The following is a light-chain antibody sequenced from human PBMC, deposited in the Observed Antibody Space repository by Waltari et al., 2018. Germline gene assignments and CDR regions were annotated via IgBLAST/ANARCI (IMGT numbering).Light chain of an antibody. CDR3: QQSYSTRWT. CDR2: EAS. CDR1: QRVVRN. J-gene: IGKJ1*01. Sequence: PPPRGAQRVVRNFAWYPQKTGQAPRRLIYEASTRATSIPARFSGSGSGTDFTLSISSLEPEDFAVYYCQQSYSTRWTFGQGTKVEIK. V-gene: IGKV3-11*01.